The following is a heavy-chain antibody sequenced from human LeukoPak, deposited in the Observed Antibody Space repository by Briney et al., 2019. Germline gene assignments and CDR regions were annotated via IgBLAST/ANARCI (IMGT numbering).Heavy chain of an antibody. V-gene: IGHV3-21*01. J-gene: IGHJ4*02. CDR3: ARSPLRLQPTGESDY. D-gene: IGHD4-11*01. Sequence: GGSLRLSCAASGFTFSSYSMNWVRQAPGKGLEWVSSISSSSSSYIYYADSVKGRFTISRDNAKNSLYLQMNSLRAEDTAVYYCARSPLRLQPTGESDYWGQGTLVTVSS. CDR1: GFTFSSYS. CDR2: ISSSSSSYI.